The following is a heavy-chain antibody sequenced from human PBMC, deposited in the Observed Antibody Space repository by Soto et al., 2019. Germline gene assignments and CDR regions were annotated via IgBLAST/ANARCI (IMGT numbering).Heavy chain of an antibody. Sequence: PGGSLRLSCAASGFTFSIFDMHWVRQAPGKGLEWVSAIGAAGDPYYPGSVKGRFTISRENAMNSLYLQMNSLRAGDTAVYYCAKSSSDSLTSFDYWGQGTLVTVSS. CDR3: AKSSSDSLTSFDY. J-gene: IGHJ4*02. CDR2: IGAAGDP. CDR1: GFTFSIFD. D-gene: IGHD2-21*02. V-gene: IGHV3-13*05.